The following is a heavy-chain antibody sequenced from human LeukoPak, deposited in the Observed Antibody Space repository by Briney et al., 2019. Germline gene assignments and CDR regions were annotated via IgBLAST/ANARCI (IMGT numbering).Heavy chain of an antibody. CDR3: ATVKVDSSGYTPYYYYGMDV. D-gene: IGHD3-22*01. V-gene: IGHV1-24*01. Sequence: ETIYAQKFQGRVTMTEDTSTDTAYMELSSLRSEDTAVYYCATVKVDSSGYTPYYYYGMDVWGQGTTATVSS. CDR2: ET. J-gene: IGHJ6*02.